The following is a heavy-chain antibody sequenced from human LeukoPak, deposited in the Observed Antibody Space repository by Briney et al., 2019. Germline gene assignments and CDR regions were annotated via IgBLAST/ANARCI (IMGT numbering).Heavy chain of an antibody. J-gene: IGHJ4*02. D-gene: IGHD6-13*01. CDR1: GFTFDDYA. CDR2: ISWSSGSI. V-gene: IGHV3-9*01. Sequence: PGGSLRLSCAASGFTFDDYAMHWVRQAPGKGLEWVSGISWSSGSIGYADSVKGRFTISRDNAKNSLYLQMNSLRAEDTALYYCAKDRSSSWWYYFDYWGQGTLVTVSS. CDR3: AKDRSSSWWYYFDY.